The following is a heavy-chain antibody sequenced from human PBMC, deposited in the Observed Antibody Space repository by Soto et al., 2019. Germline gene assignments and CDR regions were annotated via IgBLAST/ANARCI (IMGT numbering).Heavy chain of an antibody. V-gene: IGHV4-34*01. CDR3: ARGVGIVSDY. CDR2: INHSGST. D-gene: IGHD1-26*01. J-gene: IGHJ4*02. CDR1: GGSFSGYY. Sequence: QVQLQQWGAGLLKPSETLSLTCAVYGGSFSGYYWSWIRQPPGKGLEWIGEINHSGSTNYNPSLKSRVTISVDTSKNQFSLKLSSVTAADRAVYYCARGVGIVSDYWGQGTLVTVSS.